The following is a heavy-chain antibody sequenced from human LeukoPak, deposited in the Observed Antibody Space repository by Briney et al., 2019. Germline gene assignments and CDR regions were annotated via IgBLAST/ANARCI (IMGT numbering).Heavy chain of an antibody. D-gene: IGHD1-26*01. CDR1: GFTSSSYA. CDR3: VKDLGRYRNNCFDH. J-gene: IGHJ4*02. CDR2: ISSRGGGT. V-gene: IGHV3-23*01. Sequence: GGSLRLSCAASGFTSSSYAMSWVRHAPEKGLEWVSTISSRGGGTYYADSVKGRFTISRDDSKNTLYLQMNSLRAEDTAVYYCVKDLGRYRNNCFDHRGQGTLVTVSS.